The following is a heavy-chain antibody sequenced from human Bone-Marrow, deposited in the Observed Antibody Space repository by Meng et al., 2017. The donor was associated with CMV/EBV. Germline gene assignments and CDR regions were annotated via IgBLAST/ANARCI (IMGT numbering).Heavy chain of an antibody. J-gene: IGHJ3*02. D-gene: IGHD3-10*01. V-gene: IGHV5-51*01. Sequence: GESLKISCKGSGYSFASYWIGWVRQMPGKGLEWMGIIYPGDSDTRYSPSFQGQVTISADKSISTAYLQWSSLKASDTAMYYCARQGGVDGSGSYGAFDIWGQGTMVTGSS. CDR3: ARQGGVDGSGSYGAFDI. CDR2: IYPGDSDT. CDR1: GYSFASYW.